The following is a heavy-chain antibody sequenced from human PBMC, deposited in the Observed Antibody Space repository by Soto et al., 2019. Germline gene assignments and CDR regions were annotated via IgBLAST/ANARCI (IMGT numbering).Heavy chain of an antibody. CDR2: IYYSGST. CDR3: ARSVFP. Sequence: QVQLQESGPGLVKPSQTLSLTCTVSGGSISSGGYYWSWIRQHPVKVLEWIVYIYYSGSTSYNPSLKSRVTISVDTSKNQFSLKLTSVTAVDTVVYYCARSVFPWGQGTLVTVSS. V-gene: IGHV4-31*03. J-gene: IGHJ5*02. CDR1: GGSISSGGYY.